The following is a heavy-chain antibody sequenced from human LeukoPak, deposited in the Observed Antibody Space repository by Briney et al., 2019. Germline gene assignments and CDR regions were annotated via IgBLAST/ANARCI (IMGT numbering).Heavy chain of an antibody. V-gene: IGHV4-34*01. CDR1: GGSFSGYY. J-gene: IGHJ5*02. CDR3: ARSGYYHWFDP. D-gene: IGHD3-3*01. CDR2: INHSGST. Sequence: SETLSLTCAVYGGSFSGYYWSWIRQPPGKGLEWIGEINHSGSTNYNPSLKSRVTISVDTSKNQFSLKLSSVTAADTAVYYCARSGYYHWFDPWGQGTLVTVSS.